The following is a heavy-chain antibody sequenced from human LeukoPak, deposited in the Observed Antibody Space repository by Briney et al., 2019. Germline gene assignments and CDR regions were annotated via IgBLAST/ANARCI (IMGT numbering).Heavy chain of an antibody. CDR2: ISGSGGST. J-gene: IGHJ5*02. D-gene: IGHD6-13*01. CDR1: GFTFSSYA. V-gene: IGHV3-23*01. Sequence: GGSLRLSCAAPGFTFSSYAMSWVRQAPGKGLEWVSAISGSGGSTYYADSVKGRFTISRDNSKNTLYLQMNSLRAEDTAVYYCAKADSSSWSPYHWGQGTLVTVSS. CDR3: AKADSSSWSPYH.